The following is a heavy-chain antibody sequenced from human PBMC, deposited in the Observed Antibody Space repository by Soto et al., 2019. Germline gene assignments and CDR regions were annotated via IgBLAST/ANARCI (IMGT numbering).Heavy chain of an antibody. J-gene: IGHJ6*02. V-gene: IGHV3-48*02. D-gene: IGHD3-3*01. CDR2: ISSSSSTI. Sequence: GGSLRLSCAASGFTFSSYSMNWVRQAPGKGLEWVSYISSSSSTIYYADSVKGRFTISRDNAKNSLYLQMNSLRDEDTAVYYCARVGSGITIFGVVTDGMDVWGQGTTVTVSS. CDR1: GFTFSSYS. CDR3: ARVGSGITIFGVVTDGMDV.